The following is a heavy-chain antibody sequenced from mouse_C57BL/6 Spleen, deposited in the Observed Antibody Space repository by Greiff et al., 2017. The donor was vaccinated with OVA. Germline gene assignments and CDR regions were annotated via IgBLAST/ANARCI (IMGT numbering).Heavy chain of an antibody. J-gene: IGHJ3*01. CDR2: ISDGGSYT. CDR1: GFTFSSYA. CDR3: ARDDGPFAD. V-gene: IGHV5-4*01. Sequence: EVKLVESGGGLVKPGGSLKLSCAASGFTFSSYAMSWVRQTPEKRLEWVATISDGGSYTYYPDNVKGRFTISRDNAKNNLYLQMSHLKSEDTAMYYCARDDGPFADWGQGTLVTVSA. D-gene: IGHD2-3*01.